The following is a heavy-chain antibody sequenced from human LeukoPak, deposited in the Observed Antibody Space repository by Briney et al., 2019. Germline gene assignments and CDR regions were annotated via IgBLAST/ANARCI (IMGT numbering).Heavy chain of an antibody. V-gene: IGHV3-7*01. J-gene: IGHJ4*02. D-gene: IGHD3-3*01. CDR3: ARDQSGPEY. CDR1: GFTFSSYW. CDR2: IKQDGSER. Sequence: GGSLRLSCAASGFTFSSYWVSWVRQAPGKGLEWVANIKQDGSERYYVDSVKGRFTISRDNAKNSLYLQMNSLRAEDTAVYYCARDQSGPEYWGQGTPVTVSS.